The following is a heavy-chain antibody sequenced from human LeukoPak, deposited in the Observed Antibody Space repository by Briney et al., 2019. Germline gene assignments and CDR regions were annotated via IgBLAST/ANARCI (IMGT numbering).Heavy chain of an antibody. CDR2: INPSGGHT. V-gene: IGHV1-46*01. Sequence: ASVKVSCKASGYTFTNYFIHWTRQAPGQGLEWMGAINPSGGHTAYAQKFQGRVTLTRDTSTSTVYMELSSLRPEDTAVYYCARELTGGYFDYWGQGTVVTVSS. CDR1: GYTFTNYF. CDR3: ARELTGGYFDY. J-gene: IGHJ4*02. D-gene: IGHD7-27*01.